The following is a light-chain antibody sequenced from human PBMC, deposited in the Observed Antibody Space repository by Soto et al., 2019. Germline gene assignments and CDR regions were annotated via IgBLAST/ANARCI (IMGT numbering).Light chain of an antibody. CDR2: EVT. J-gene: IGLJ2*01. CDR3: NSYAGSNNLV. Sequence: QSVLTQPPSASGSPGQSVTISCTGTSSDVGGYNYVSWYQQHPGKAPKLMIYEVTKRPSGVPDRFSGSKSGNTASLTVSGLQTEDEPDYYCNSYAGSNNLVFGGGTKVTVL. CDR1: SSDVGGYNY. V-gene: IGLV2-8*01.